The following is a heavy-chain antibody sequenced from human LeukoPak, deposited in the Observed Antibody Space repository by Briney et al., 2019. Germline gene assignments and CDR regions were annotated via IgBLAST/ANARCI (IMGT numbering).Heavy chain of an antibody. Sequence: PGGSLRLSCAASGFTFSSYSMNWVRQAPGKGLEWVSYISSSSSTIYYADSVKGRFTISRDNAKNSLYLQMNSLRAEDTAVYYCAREGWERNYVFNYYYGMDVWGQGTTVTVSS. D-gene: IGHD1-7*01. CDR3: AREGWERNYVFNYYYGMDV. V-gene: IGHV3-48*04. J-gene: IGHJ6*02. CDR1: GFTFSSYS. CDR2: ISSSSSTI.